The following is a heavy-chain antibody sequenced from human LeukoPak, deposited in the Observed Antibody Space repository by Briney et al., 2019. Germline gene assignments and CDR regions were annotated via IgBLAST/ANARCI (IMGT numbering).Heavy chain of an antibody. CDR2: IKKDGSEK. CDR1: GFTFSSYW. D-gene: IGHD6-19*01. Sequence: GGSLRLSCAASGFTFSSYWMSWVRQAPGKGLEWVAIIKKDGSEKYYVDFVKGRLTISRDNAKTSLYLQMNSLRAEDTAVYYCASSAWYHYFEYWGQGTLVTVSS. J-gene: IGHJ4*02. V-gene: IGHV3-7*01. CDR3: ASSAWYHYFEY.